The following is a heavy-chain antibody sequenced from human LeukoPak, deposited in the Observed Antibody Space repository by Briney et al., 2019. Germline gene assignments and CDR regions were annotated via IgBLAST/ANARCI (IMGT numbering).Heavy chain of an antibody. CDR2: ISYDARNT. V-gene: IGHV3-30*07. Sequence: HPRGSLRLSCAASGFTFISYAIRWVRQAPGKGLEWVAAISYDARNTYYAYSVKGRSTLSRDKSKHTLNLLMDSQRAEDKSAYDCEKDDGGTTVNYLLGYWGKGTLVTVSS. CDR1: GFTFISYA. D-gene: IGHD4-17*01. J-gene: IGHJ4*02. CDR3: EKDDGGTTVNYLLGY.